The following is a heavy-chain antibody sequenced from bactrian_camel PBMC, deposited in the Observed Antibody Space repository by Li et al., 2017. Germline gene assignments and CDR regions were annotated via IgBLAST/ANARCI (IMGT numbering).Heavy chain of an antibody. V-gene: IGHV3S6*01. Sequence: HVQLVESGGGSVQAGGPLRHSCAASADTYNRACLGWFRQAPGKEREGVASIDSDGEINYADSVNGRFTISRDNAKDTLYLQMNSLKIEDTAVYYCALGSSRQATMTARGKGTQVTVSS. CDR1: ADTYNRAC. CDR2: IDSDGEI. J-gene: IGHJ4*01. D-gene: IGHD3*01.